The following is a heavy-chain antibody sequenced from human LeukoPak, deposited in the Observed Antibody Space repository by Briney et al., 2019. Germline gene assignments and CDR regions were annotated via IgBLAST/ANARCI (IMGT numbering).Heavy chain of an antibody. CDR1: GFTFSSYA. CDR3: AKDRPATLPDYDILTGYLY. Sequence: GGSQRLSCAASGFTFSSYAMSWVRQAPGKGLEWVSSISGSDGTTYYADSVKGRFTISRDNSKYTLYLQMNSLRAEDTAVYYCAKDRPATLPDYDILTGYLYWGQGTLVTVSS. V-gene: IGHV3-23*01. CDR2: ISGSDGTT. D-gene: IGHD3-9*01. J-gene: IGHJ4*02.